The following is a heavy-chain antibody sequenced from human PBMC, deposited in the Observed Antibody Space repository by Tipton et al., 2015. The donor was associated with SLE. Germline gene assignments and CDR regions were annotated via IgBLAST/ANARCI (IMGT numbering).Heavy chain of an antibody. Sequence: TLSLTCSVSGGSITSYYWSWVRQPPGKGLEWIGHIYHSDYTSYNPSLKSRVFISIDTSKKQFSLKLSSVTAADTAVYYCARNGLLSFYFQDWGRGALVTVSS. CDR3: ARNGLLSFYFQD. V-gene: IGHV4-59*08. CDR2: IYHSDYT. D-gene: IGHD2-21*02. CDR1: GGSITSYY. J-gene: IGHJ1*01.